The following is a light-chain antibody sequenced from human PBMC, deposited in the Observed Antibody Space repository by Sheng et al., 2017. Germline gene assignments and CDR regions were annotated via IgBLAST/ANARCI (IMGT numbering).Light chain of an antibody. V-gene: IGKV3-11*01. J-gene: IGKJ3*01. Sequence: IVLTQSPATLSLSPGDRATLSCRSNQHVNSYLAWYQQKPGQPPRLLIYDASNRATGIPARFSGSGSGTDFSLTISSLEPEDFAVYYCQQRSNWPPFTFGPGTRVDLK. CDR1: QHVNSY. CDR2: DAS. CDR3: QQRSNWPPFT.